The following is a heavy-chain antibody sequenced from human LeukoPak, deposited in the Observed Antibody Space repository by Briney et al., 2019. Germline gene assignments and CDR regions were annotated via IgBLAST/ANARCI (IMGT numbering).Heavy chain of an antibody. CDR1: GGSFSGYY. J-gene: IGHJ6*02. CDR2: INHSGST. CDR3: ARGGGIVGATKRRYGMDV. D-gene: IGHD1-26*01. Sequence: SETLSLTCAVYGGSFSGYYWSRIRQPPGKGLEWIGEINHSGSTNYNPSLKSRVTISVDTSKNQFSLKLSSVTAADTAVYYCARGGGIVGATKRRYGMDVWGQGTTVTVSS. V-gene: IGHV4-34*01.